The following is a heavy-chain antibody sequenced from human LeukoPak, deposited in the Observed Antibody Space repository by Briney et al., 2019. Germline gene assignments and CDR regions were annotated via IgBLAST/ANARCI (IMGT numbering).Heavy chain of an antibody. V-gene: IGHV3-48*03. CDR3: ASAPSNYRPGGFSYNYMDV. D-gene: IGHD1-7*01. J-gene: IGHJ6*03. CDR1: GFTFSSYE. CDR2: ISSSGSTI. Sequence: GGSLRLSCAASGFTFSSYEMNWVRQAPGKGLEWVSYISSSGSTIYYADSVKGRFTISRDNAKNSLYLQMNSLRAEDTAVYYCASAPSNYRPGGFSYNYMDVGGKGTTVTISS.